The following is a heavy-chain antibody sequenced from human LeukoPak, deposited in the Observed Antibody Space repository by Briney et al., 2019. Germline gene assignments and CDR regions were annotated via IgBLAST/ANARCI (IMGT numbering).Heavy chain of an antibody. V-gene: IGHV1-2*02. Sequence: ASVKVSCKASGYTFTGYYMHWARQAPGQGLEWMGWINPNSGGTNYAQKFQGRVTMTWDTSISTAYMELSRLRSDDTAVYYCARALWFGIHLPFDYWGQGTLVTVSS. CDR2: INPNSGGT. J-gene: IGHJ4*02. D-gene: IGHD3-10*01. CDR1: GYTFTGYY. CDR3: ARALWFGIHLPFDY.